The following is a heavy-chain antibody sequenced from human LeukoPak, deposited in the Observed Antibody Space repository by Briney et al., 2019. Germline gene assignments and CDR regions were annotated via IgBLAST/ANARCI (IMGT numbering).Heavy chain of an antibody. CDR1: GGSISSYC. J-gene: IGHJ4*02. D-gene: IGHD3-3*01. V-gene: IGHV4-59*01. Sequence: PSETLSLTCTVSGGSISSYCWSWIRQPPGKGLEWIGYIYYSGSTNYNPSLKSRVTISVDTSKNQFSLKLSSVTAADTAVYYCARADYDFWSGYSTAFDYWGQGTLVTVSS. CDR2: IYYSGST. CDR3: ARADYDFWSGYSTAFDY.